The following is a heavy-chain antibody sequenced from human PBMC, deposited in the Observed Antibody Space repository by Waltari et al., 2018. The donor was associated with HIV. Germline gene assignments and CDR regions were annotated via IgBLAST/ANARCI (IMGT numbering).Heavy chain of an antibody. CDR1: GFPFSASA. D-gene: IGHD3-16*01. CDR2: IRSRGNRYAT. CDR3: TRALAY. Sequence: EVQLVESGGGLVQPGGSLRASCGASGFPFSASAIHWVRQASGKGLEWVGRIRSRGNRYATAYGASVKGRFTVSRDDSKNTAYLQMNNLKTEDTAVYYCTRALAYWGQGTLVTVSP. V-gene: IGHV3-73*02. J-gene: IGHJ4*02.